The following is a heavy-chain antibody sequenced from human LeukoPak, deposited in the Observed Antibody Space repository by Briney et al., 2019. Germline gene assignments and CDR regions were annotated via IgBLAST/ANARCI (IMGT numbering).Heavy chain of an antibody. CDR1: GFTFSDYY. CDR3: ARDWDTAMVQPEDDY. D-gene: IGHD5-18*01. J-gene: IGHJ4*02. CDR2: ISSSGSTI. V-gene: IGHV3-11*04. Sequence: GGSLRLSCAASGFTFSDYYMSWIRQAPGKGLEWVSYISSSGSTIYYADSVKGRFTISRDNAKNSLYLQMNSLRAEDTAVYYCARDWDTAMVQPEDDYWGQGTLVTVSS.